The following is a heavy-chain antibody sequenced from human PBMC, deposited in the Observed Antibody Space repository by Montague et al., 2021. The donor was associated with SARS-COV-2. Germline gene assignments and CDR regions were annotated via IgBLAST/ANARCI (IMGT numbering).Heavy chain of an antibody. Sequence: TLSLTCTVSGGSISSGGYYWSWIRQHPGKGLEWIGYTYYSGSTYYNPSLKSRVTISVDTSKNQFSLKLSSVTAADTAVYYCAVDSNYYYYYGMDVWGQGTTVTVSS. V-gene: IGHV4-31*03. J-gene: IGHJ6*02. CDR2: TYYSGST. CDR1: GGSISSGGYY. CDR3: AVDSNYYYYYGMDV. D-gene: IGHD4-11*01.